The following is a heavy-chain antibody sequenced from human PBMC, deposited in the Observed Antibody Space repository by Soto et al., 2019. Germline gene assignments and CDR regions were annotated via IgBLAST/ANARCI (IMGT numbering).Heavy chain of an antibody. J-gene: IGHJ6*02. CDR3: ASSPSEYSSSPDYYYYYGMDV. Sequence: SVKVSCKASGGTFSSYAISWVRQAPGQGLEWMGGIIPIFGTANYAQKFQGRVTITADESTSTAYMELSSLRSEDTAVYYCASSPSEYSSSPDYYYYYGMDVWGQGTTVTVSS. D-gene: IGHD6-6*01. CDR1: GGTFSSYA. CDR2: IIPIFGTA. V-gene: IGHV1-69*13.